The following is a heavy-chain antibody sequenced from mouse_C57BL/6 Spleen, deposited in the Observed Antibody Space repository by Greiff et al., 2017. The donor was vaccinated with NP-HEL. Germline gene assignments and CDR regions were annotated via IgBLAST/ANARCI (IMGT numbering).Heavy chain of an antibody. J-gene: IGHJ3*01. CDR3: ARRDYGTQFAY. CDR2: ISSGGSYT. Sequence: DVKLVESGGDLVKPGGSLKLSCAASGFTFSSYGMSWVRQTPDKRLEWVATISSGGSYTYYPDSVKGRFTISRDNAKNTLYLQMSSLKSEDTAMYYCARRDYGTQFAYWGQGTLVTVSA. D-gene: IGHD1-1*01. CDR1: GFTFSSYG. V-gene: IGHV5-6*02.